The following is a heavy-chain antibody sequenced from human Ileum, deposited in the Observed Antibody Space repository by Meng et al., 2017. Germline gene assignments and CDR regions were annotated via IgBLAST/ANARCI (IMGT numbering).Heavy chain of an antibody. D-gene: IGHD4/OR15-4a*01. J-gene: IGHJ4*02. CDR3: ARHGGYYQDF. CDR1: GASVSANSY. V-gene: IGHV4-4*02. CDR2: IDQSGNS. Sequence: GSGPGLGRPSETLSLPCPVSGASVSANSYWSWVRQPPGKGLAWIGQIDQSGNSYYSPSLKSRVTMSIDKSKNQFSLRLTSVTAADTAVYYCARHGGYYQDFWGQGTLVTVSS.